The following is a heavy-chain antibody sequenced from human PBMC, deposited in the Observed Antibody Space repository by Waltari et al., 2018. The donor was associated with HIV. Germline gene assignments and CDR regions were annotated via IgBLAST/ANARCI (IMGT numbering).Heavy chain of an antibody. V-gene: IGHV1-2*02. CDR1: GYTFTGSY. CDR2: VKPNSGGT. CDR3: ARLIAVAGRLGADP. Sequence: QVQLVQSGAEVKKPGASVKVSCKASGYTFTGSYMHWVRQAPGQGLEWMGWVKPNSGGTNYAQKFQGRVTMTRDTSISTAYMELSRLRSDDTAVYYCARLIAVAGRLGADPWGQGTLVTVSS. D-gene: IGHD6-19*01. J-gene: IGHJ5*02.